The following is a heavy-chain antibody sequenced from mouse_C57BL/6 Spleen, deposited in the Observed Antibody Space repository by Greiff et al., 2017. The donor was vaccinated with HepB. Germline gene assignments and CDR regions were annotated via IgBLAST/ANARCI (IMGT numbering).Heavy chain of an antibody. J-gene: IGHJ2*01. Sequence: EVQLVESEGGLVQPGSSMKLSCTASGFTFSDYYMAWVRQVPEKGLEWVANINYDGSSTYYLDSLKSRFIISRDNAKNILYLQMSSLKSEDTATYYCAREGDGCGEYYFDYWGQGTTLTVSS. D-gene: IGHD2-3*01. CDR2: INYDGSST. CDR3: AREGDGCGEYYFDY. CDR1: GFTFSDYY. V-gene: IGHV5-16*01.